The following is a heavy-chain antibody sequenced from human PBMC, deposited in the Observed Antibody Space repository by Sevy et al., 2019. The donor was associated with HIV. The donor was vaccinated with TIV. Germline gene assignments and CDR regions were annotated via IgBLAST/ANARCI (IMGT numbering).Heavy chain of an antibody. CDR3: AAGTGTSDFDY. J-gene: IGHJ4*02. D-gene: IGHD1-7*01. V-gene: IGHV3-15*01. Sequence: EGSLRLSCAASGFTFSEAWMSWVRQAPGKGLEWVGRIKSKTDAATRDFAAPVRGRFSISRDDSANTVYLVMNNLKPEDTGVYYCAAGTGTSDFDYWGQGTLLTVSS. CDR2: IKSKTDAATR. CDR1: GFTFSEAW.